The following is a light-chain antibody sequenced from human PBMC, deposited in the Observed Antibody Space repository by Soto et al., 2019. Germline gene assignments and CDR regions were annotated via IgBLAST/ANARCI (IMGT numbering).Light chain of an antibody. J-gene: IGKJ4*01. CDR3: QESYTTPAVS. CDR1: QNIDNY. CDR2: ATS. V-gene: IGKV1-39*01. Sequence: DIQMTQSPSSPSASLGDRVTTTCPASQNIDNYLNWYQQKPGKAPKLLIYATSTLQSGVPSRFSGSGSGTEFTLTIRSLQAEDFATYFCQESYTTPAVSFGGGTTVDIK.